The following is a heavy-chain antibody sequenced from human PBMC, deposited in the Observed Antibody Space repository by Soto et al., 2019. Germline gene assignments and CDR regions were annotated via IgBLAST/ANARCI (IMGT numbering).Heavy chain of an antibody. V-gene: IGHV3-30*18. CDR1: GFDFSSYG. Sequence: QVPLVESGGGVVQPGRSLRLSCAASGFDFSSYGMHWVRQAPGKGLEWVAVISYDGSNKYYAESVKGRFTISRDNTKNTLFLQMNSLRAEDTAVYYCAKSHPITVISLEYWGQGNLVTVSS. CDR2: ISYDGSNK. D-gene: IGHD3-16*02. J-gene: IGHJ4*02. CDR3: AKSHPITVISLEY.